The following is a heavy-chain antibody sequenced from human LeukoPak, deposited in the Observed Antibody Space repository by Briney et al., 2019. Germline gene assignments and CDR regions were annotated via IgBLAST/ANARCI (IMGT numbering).Heavy chain of an antibody. Sequence: GGSLRLSCAASGFTFDDYGMHWVRQPPGKGLEWVSGISWNSGNIGYADSVKGRFTISRDNSKNTLYLQMNSLRAEDTAVYFCAKGTSPFDPWGQGTLVTVSS. V-gene: IGHV3-9*01. J-gene: IGHJ5*02. CDR1: GFTFDDYG. CDR3: AKGTSPFDP. CDR2: ISWNSGNI.